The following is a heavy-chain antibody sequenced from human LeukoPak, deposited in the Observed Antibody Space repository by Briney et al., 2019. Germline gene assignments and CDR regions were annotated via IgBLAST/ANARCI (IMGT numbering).Heavy chain of an antibody. V-gene: IGHV3-33*01. Sequence: PGRSLRLSCAASGFTFSSYGMHWVRQAPGKGLEGVAVIWYDGSNKYYADSVKGRFTISRDNSKNTLYLQMNSLRAEDTAVYYCARDLAWGWGAFDIWGQGTMVTVSS. CDR2: IWYDGSNK. D-gene: IGHD3-16*01. CDR3: ARDLAWGWGAFDI. J-gene: IGHJ3*02. CDR1: GFTFSSYG.